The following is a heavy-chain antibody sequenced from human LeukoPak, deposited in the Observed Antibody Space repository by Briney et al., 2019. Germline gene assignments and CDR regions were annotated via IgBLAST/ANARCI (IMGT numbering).Heavy chain of an antibody. CDR1: GGSISTSSYY. D-gene: IGHD3-10*01. CDR3: ARGGRWFGDK. CDR2: IYYSGST. V-gene: IGHV4-39*07. Sequence: MPSETLSLTCTVSGGSISTSSYYWGWIRQPPGKGLEWIGTIYYSGSTYYNPSLKSRVTISVDTSKNQFSLKLSSVTAADTAVYYCARGGRWFGDKWGQGTLVTVSS. J-gene: IGHJ4*02.